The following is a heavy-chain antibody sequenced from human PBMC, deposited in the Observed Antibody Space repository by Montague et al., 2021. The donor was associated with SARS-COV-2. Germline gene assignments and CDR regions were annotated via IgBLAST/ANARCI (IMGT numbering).Heavy chain of an antibody. CDR2: ISSNSSYI. Sequence: SLRLSCAASGFTFSSYSMNWVRQAPGKGLEWVSFISSNSSYIYYADSVKGRFTISRDNAKNSLYLQMNSLRAEDTAVYYCARGGYYYDSSAPSDYWGQGTMVTVSS. J-gene: IGHJ4*02. CDR3: ARGGYYYDSSAPSDY. D-gene: IGHD3-22*01. V-gene: IGHV3-21*01. CDR1: GFTFSSYS.